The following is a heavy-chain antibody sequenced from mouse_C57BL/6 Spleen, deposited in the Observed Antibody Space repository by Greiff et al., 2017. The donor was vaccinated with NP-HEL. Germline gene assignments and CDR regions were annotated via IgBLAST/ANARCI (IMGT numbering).Heavy chain of an antibody. J-gene: IGHJ2*01. CDR3: ARIYDGYDY. D-gene: IGHD2-3*01. Sequence: EVQVVESGGGLVKPGGSLKLSCAASGFTFSSYTMSWVRQTPEKRLEWVATISGGGGNTYYPDSVKGRFTISRDNAKNTLYLQMSSLRSEDTALYYCARIYDGYDYWGQGTTLTVSS. CDR2: ISGGGGNT. CDR1: GFTFSSYT. V-gene: IGHV5-9*01.